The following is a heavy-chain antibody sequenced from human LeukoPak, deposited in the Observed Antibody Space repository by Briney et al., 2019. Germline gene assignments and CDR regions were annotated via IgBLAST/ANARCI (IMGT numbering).Heavy chain of an antibody. V-gene: IGHV4-34*01. J-gene: IGHJ4*02. D-gene: IGHD3-3*01. CDR3: ASCNYDFWSGYYTLFDY. Sequence: PSETLSLTCAVYGGSFSGHYWSWIRQPPGKGLEWIGEINHSGSTNYNPSLKSRVTISVDTSKNQFSLKLSSVTAADTAVYYCASCNYDFWSGYYTLFDYWGQGTLVTVSS. CDR2: INHSGST. CDR1: GGSFSGHY.